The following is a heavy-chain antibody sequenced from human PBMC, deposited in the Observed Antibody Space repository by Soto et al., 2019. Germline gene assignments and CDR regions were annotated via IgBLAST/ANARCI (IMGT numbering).Heavy chain of an antibody. V-gene: IGHV3-23*01. CDR3: AKDRGYYYGSGNYIYYFEY. CDR1: LFTFNSYA. J-gene: IGHJ4*02. CDR2: ISGRGDST. D-gene: IGHD3-10*01. Sequence: GGSLRLSCSGSLFTFNSYAMSWVLHTPLKLLELVSGISGRGDSTYYADSVKGRFTISRDNSKNTLYLQMNSLRAEDTAVYYCAKDRGYYYGSGNYIYYFEYWGQGAPVTVSS.